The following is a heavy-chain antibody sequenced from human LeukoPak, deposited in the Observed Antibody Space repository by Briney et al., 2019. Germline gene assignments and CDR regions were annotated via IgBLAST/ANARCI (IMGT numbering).Heavy chain of an antibody. CDR2: IYSGGST. D-gene: IGHD6-13*01. J-gene: IGHJ6*02. CDR3: ARDQGIAAAAYYYYYGMDV. CDR1: GFTVSSNY. V-gene: IGHV3-53*01. Sequence: GGSLRLSCAASGFTVSSNYMSWVRQAPGKGLEWVSVIYSGGSTYYADSVKGRFTISRDNSKNTLYLQMNSLRAEDTAVYYCARDQGIAAAAYYYYYGMDVWGQGTTVTVSS.